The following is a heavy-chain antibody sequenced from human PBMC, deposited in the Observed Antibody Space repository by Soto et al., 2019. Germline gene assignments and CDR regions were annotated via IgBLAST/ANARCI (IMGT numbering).Heavy chain of an antibody. CDR1: GVTFSSYA. Sequence: SVKVSCKASGVTFSSYASSWVRQAPGQGLEWMGGIIPIFGTANYAQKFQGRVTITADESTSTAYMELSSLRSEDTAVYYCARITMVRGVIINHGDYWGQGTLVTVSS. J-gene: IGHJ4*02. D-gene: IGHD3-10*01. CDR2: IIPIFGTA. V-gene: IGHV1-69*13. CDR3: ARITMVRGVIINHGDY.